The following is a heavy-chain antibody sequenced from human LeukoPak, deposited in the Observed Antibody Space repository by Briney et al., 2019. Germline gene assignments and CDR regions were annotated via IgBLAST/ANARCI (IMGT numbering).Heavy chain of an antibody. Sequence: GGTLRLSCAASGFTFTNYAMNWVRQAPGKGLEWVAVISYDGSNRYYADSVKGRFTISRDNSKNTLYLQMNSLRAEDTAVYYCARDSDSGWYRRFDYWGQGTLVTVSS. J-gene: IGHJ4*02. CDR3: ARDSDSGWYRRFDY. CDR2: ISYDGSNR. D-gene: IGHD6-19*01. V-gene: IGHV3-30*04. CDR1: GFTFTNYA.